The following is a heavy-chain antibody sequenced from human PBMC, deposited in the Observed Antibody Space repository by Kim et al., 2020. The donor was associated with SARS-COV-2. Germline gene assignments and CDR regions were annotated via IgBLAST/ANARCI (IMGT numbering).Heavy chain of an antibody. V-gene: IGHV3-23*01. D-gene: IGHD2-2*01. Sequence: GRFTISRDNSKNTLYLQMNSLRAEDTAVYYCAKEGGYCSSTSCYPDAFDIWGQGTMVTVSS. J-gene: IGHJ3*02. CDR3: AKEGGYCSSTSCYPDAFDI.